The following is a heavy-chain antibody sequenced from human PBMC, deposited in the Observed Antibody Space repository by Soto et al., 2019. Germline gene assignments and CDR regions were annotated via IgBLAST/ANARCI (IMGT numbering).Heavy chain of an antibody. CDR1: GYSFTNYW. CDR3: ARLPITAAGKPFDC. J-gene: IGHJ4*02. D-gene: IGHD6-13*01. Sequence: HGESLKISCKGSGYSFTNYWITWVRQIPGKGLEWMGNIDPSDSYTNYSPSFQGHVTISADKSISTAYLQWSSLKASDTAIYYCARLPITAAGKPFDCWGQGTLVTVSS. V-gene: IGHV5-10-1*01. CDR2: IDPSDSYT.